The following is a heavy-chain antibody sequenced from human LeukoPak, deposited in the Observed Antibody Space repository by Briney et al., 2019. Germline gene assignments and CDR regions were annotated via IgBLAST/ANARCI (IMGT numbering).Heavy chain of an antibody. CDR3: ASHRFGELWRCFDY. CDR2: MNPNSGNT. J-gene: IGHJ4*02. Sequence: ASVKVSCKASGYTFTSYDINWVRQATGQGLEWMGWMNPNSGNTGYAQKFQGRVTMTRNTSISTAYMELNSLRAEDTAVYYCASHRFGELWRCFDYWGQGTLVTVSS. CDR1: GYTFTSYD. V-gene: IGHV1-8*01. D-gene: IGHD3-10*01.